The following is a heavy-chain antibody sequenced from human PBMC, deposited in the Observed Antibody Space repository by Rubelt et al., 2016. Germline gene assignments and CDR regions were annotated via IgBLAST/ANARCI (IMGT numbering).Heavy chain of an antibody. D-gene: IGHD6-19*01. J-gene: IGHJ4*02. Sequence: QITLKESGPTLVKPTRTLTLTCTFSGFSLTTSGVGVAWIRQPPGKALEWLALIYWDDDDRYRPSLKSRLTITTDRSKNQVVLTMTNMDPVDTGTYDCAHLSYSSGRYYFDYWGQGTLVTVAS. CDR1: GFSLTTSGVG. CDR3: AHLSYSSGRYYFDY. CDR2: IYWDDDD. V-gene: IGHV2-5*02.